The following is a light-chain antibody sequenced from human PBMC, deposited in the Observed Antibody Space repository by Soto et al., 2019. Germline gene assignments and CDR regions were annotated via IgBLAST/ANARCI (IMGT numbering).Light chain of an antibody. CDR2: WAS. V-gene: IGKV4-1*01. J-gene: IGKJ2*01. CDR3: QQYENNHPT. Sequence: DIVMTQSPDSLAVSLGESATINCKSSQSVLYSSNNKNYLAWYQQRPGQPPELLIYWASTRDSGVPDRFSGRRSGKDFTLTITSLEAEDVAVYYCQQYENNHPTCGQGTKLEIK. CDR1: QSVLYSSNNKNY.